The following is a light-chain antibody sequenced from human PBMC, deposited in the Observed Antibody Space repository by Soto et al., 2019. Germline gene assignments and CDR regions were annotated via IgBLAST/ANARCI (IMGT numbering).Light chain of an antibody. J-gene: IGKJ4*01. CDR3: QQYYSYPPG. CDR2: AAS. CDR1: QSISSY. Sequence: IRMTQSPSSFSASTGDRVTITCRASQSISSYLAWYQQKPGKAPKLLIYAASTLQSGVPSRFSGSGSGTDFTLTISCLQSEDFATYYCQQYYSYPPGFGGGTKVEIK. V-gene: IGKV1-8*01.